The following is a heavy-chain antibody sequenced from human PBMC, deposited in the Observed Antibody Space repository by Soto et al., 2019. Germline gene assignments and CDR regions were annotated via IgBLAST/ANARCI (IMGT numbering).Heavy chain of an antibody. CDR2: IKQDGSEK. J-gene: IGHJ3*02. Sequence: GGSLRLSCAASGFTFSSYWMSWVRQAPGKGLEWVANIKQDGSEKYYVDSGKGRFTISRDNAKNSLYQKMNSLRAEDTAVYYCARDPLNYDIVTGYDIWGQGTMVTVSS. CDR3: ARDPLNYDIVTGYDI. CDR1: GFTFSSYW. V-gene: IGHV3-7*01. D-gene: IGHD3-9*01.